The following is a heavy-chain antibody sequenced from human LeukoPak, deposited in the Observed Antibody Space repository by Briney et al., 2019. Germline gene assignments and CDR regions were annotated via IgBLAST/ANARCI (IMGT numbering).Heavy chain of an antibody. CDR3: VRDSNYHPDC. J-gene: IGHJ4*02. CDR2: IISDGSSA. D-gene: IGHD4-11*01. Sequence: GGSLRLSCAASGFTFKDYWMHCVRQAPGKGLVWVARIISDGSSASYADSVKGRFTMSRDNAKSTLYLQMNSLRAEDTAVYYCVRDSNYHPDCWGQGTLVTVSS. V-gene: IGHV3-74*01. CDR1: GFTFKDYW.